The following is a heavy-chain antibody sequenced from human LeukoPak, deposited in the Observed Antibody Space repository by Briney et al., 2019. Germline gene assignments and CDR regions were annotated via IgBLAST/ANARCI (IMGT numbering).Heavy chain of an antibody. CDR1: GGSISSGGYY. CDR2: IYHSGST. Sequence: PAETLSLTCTVSGGSISSGGYYWSWIRQPPGKGLEWIGYIYHSGSTYYNPSLKSRVTISVDRSKNQFSLKLSSVTAADTAMYYCARDDRRMVATPTFDYWGQGTLVTVSS. CDR3: ARDDRRMVATPTFDY. J-gene: IGHJ4*02. V-gene: IGHV4-30-2*01. D-gene: IGHD5-12*01.